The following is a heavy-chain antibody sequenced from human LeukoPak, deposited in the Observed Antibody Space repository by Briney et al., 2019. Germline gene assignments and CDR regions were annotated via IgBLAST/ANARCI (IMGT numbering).Heavy chain of an antibody. CDR3: ARGRKAYYFDC. Sequence: SETLSLTCTVSGGSISSYYWSWIRQPPGKGLEWIGYIYYSGSTNYNPSLKSRVTISVDTSKNQFSLKLSSVTAADTAVYYCARGRKAYYFDCWGQGTLVTVSS. V-gene: IGHV4-59*01. CDR2: IYYSGST. CDR1: GGSISSYY. J-gene: IGHJ4*02.